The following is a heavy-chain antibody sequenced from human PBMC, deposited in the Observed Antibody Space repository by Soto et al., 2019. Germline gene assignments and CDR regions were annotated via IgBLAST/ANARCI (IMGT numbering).Heavy chain of an antibody. J-gene: IGHJ4*02. V-gene: IGHV3-21*01. Sequence: PGGSLRLSCAASGFTFSTYVMSWVRQAPGKGLEWVSSISSSSSYIYYADSVKGRFTISRDNAKNSLYLQMNSLRAEDTAVYYCARGFAPYCTGGSCYSGHYWGQGTLVTVSS. D-gene: IGHD2-15*01. CDR2: ISSSSSYI. CDR1: GFTFSTYV. CDR3: ARGFAPYCTGGSCYSGHY.